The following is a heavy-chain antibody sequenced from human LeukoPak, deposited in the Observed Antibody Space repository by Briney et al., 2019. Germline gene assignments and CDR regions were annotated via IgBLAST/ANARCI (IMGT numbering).Heavy chain of an antibody. CDR1: GYTFTSYD. J-gene: IGHJ4*02. V-gene: IGHV1-8*01. CDR3: ARAGVPAAEGEDY. CDR2: MNPNSGNT. Sequence: AASVKVSCKASGYTFTSYDINWVRQATGQGLEWMGWMNPNSGNTGYAQKFQGRVTMTRNTSISTAYMELSSPRSEDTAVYYCARAGVPAAEGEDYWGQGTLVTVSS. D-gene: IGHD2-2*01.